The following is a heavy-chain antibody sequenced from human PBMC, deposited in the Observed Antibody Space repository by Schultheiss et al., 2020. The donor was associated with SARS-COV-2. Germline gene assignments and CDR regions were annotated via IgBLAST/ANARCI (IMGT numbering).Heavy chain of an antibody. CDR1: GFTFSSYS. J-gene: IGHJ4*02. CDR2: ISSSSSYI. CDR3: AKDREAMVRGVIDY. D-gene: IGHD3-10*01. V-gene: IGHV3-21*04. Sequence: GESLKISCAASGFTFSSYSMNWVRQAPGKGLEWVSSISSSSSYIYYADSVKGRFTISRDNAKNSLYLQMNSLRAEDTALYYCAKDREAMVRGVIDYWGQGTLVTVSS.